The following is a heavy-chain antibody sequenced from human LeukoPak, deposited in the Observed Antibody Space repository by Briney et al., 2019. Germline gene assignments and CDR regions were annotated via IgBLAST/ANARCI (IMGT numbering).Heavy chain of an antibody. CDR3: ARSRIAVAAGYYYGMDV. CDR1: GFTFSSYS. Sequence: GGSLRLSCAASGFTFSSYSMNWVRQAPGKGLEWVSSIGSSSSYIYYADSVKGRFTISRDNAKNSLYLQMNSLRAEDTAVYYCARSRIAVAAGYYYGMDVWGQGTTVTVSS. V-gene: IGHV3-21*01. J-gene: IGHJ6*02. D-gene: IGHD6-19*01. CDR2: IGSSSSYI.